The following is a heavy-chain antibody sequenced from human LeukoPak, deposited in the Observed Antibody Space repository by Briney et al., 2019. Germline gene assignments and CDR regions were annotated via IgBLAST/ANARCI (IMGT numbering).Heavy chain of an antibody. CDR2: IYYSGST. V-gene: IGHV4-59*01. D-gene: IGHD2-15*01. J-gene: IGHJ4*02. Sequence: SETLSLTCTVSGGSISSYYWSWIRQPPGKGLEWIGYIYYSGSTNYNPSLKSRVTISVDTSKNQFSLKLSSVTAADAAVYYCARDECSGGSCYSDWGQGTLATVSS. CDR1: GGSISSYY. CDR3: ARDECSGGSCYSD.